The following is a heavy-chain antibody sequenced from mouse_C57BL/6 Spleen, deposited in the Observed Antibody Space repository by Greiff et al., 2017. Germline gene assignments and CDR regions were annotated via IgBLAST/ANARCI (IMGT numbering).Heavy chain of an antibody. Sequence: QVQLQQPGAELVKPGASVKMSCKASGYAFSSYWMNWVKQRPGKGLEWIGQIYPGDGDTNYNGKFKGNATLTADKSSSTAYMQHSSLTSDDSAVYFGARGELYYCDDWGQGTTLTVSS. CDR2: IYPGDGDT. V-gene: IGHV1-80*01. CDR1: GYAFSSYW. J-gene: IGHJ2*01. CDR3: ARGELYYCDD. D-gene: IGHD4-1*01.